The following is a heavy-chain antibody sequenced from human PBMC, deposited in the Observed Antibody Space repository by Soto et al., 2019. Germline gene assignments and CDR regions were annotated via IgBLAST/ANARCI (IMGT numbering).Heavy chain of an antibody. CDR1: GGSVSNKTYY. V-gene: IGHV4-61*01. CDR3: ARTTAVPNTLRSRYFFDY. J-gene: IGHJ4*02. Sequence: SETLSLTCPVSGGSVSNKTYYWSWIRQPPGKRLEWIGYVYYSGTTNYNPSPKSRVTISVDLSKNQFSLRLSSVTTADTALYYCARTTAVPNTLRSRYFFDYWGQGTLVTVSS. CDR2: VYYSGTT. D-gene: IGHD4-17*01.